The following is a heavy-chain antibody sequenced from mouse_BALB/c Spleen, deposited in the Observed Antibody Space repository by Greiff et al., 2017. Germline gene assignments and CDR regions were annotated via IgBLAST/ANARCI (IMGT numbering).Heavy chain of an antibody. CDR3: ASRGDYDWFAY. J-gene: IGHJ3*01. V-gene: IGHV2-9*02. CDR2: IWAGGST. Sequence: VQLQQSGPGLVAPSQSLSITCTVSGLSLTSYGVHWVRQPPGKGLEWLGVIWAGGSTNYNSALMSRLSISKDNSKSQVFLKMNSLQTDDTAMYYCASRGDYDWFAYWGQGTLVTVSA. CDR1: GLSLTSYG. D-gene: IGHD2-4*01.